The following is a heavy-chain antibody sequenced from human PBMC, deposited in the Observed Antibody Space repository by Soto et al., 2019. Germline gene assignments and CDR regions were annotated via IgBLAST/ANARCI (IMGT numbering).Heavy chain of an antibody. CDR3: RRFSGSPDY. CDR1: GFTFGSYE. CDR2: ITASGFTT. V-gene: IGHV3-23*01. D-gene: IGHD3-10*01. Sequence: GGSLRCSCAGSGFTFGSYEMTWVRQAPGKGPGRVSGITASGFTTYGADSVKGPFTISRDNSKTTLCLQLYSPRAAGTAVYFCRRFSGSPDYWGLGTRVTVSS. J-gene: IGHJ4*02.